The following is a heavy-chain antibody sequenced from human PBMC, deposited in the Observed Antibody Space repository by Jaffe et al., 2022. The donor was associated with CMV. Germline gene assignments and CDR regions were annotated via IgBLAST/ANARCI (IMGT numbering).Heavy chain of an antibody. D-gene: IGHD6-19*01. Sequence: EVQLVESGGGLVKPGGSLRLSCAASGFTFSSYSMNWVRQAPGKGLEWVSSISSSSSYIYYADSVKGRFTISRDNAKNSLYLQMNSLRAEDTAVYYCARVVGSGWSPTGYYYYYYGMDVWGQGTTVTVSS. CDR3: ARVVGSGWSPTGYYYYYYGMDV. CDR1: GFTFSSYS. V-gene: IGHV3-21*01. J-gene: IGHJ6*02. CDR2: ISSSSSYI.